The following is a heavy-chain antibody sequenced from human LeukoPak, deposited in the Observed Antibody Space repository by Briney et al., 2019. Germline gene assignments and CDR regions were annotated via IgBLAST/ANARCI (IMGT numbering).Heavy chain of an antibody. CDR1: GFTFSSYA. J-gene: IGHJ6*03. D-gene: IGHD3-10*01. CDR2: ISGSGGST. Sequence: GGSLRLSCAASGFTFSSYAMSWLRQAPGKGLEWVSAISGSGGSTYYADSVKGRFTISRDNSKNTLYLQMNSLRAEDTAVYYCAKGGWKELLPMDVWGKGTTVTVSS. CDR3: AKGGWKELLPMDV. V-gene: IGHV3-23*01.